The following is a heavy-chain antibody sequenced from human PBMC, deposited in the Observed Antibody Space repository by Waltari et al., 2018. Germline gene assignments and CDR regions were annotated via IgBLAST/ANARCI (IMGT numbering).Heavy chain of an antibody. CDR3: ALDRGRGLYLDT. V-gene: IGHV4-4*02. CDR1: GDSLSSSYV. CDR2: VRGSGTT. J-gene: IGHJ5*02. D-gene: IGHD2-15*01. Sequence: AVSGDSLSSSYVWNWVRQSPQKGLEWMGQVRGSGTTNYNPSFASRVTISLDTSNNQFSLKVTSATAADTAVYYCALDRGRGLYLDTWGPGILVSVSP.